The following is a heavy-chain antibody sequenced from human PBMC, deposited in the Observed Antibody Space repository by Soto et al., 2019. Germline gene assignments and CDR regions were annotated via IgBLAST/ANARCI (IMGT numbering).Heavy chain of an antibody. V-gene: IGHV4-31*03. Sequence: QVQLQESGPGLVKPSQTLSLTCTVSGGSISSGGYYWSWIRQHPGKGLELIGYIYYSGSTYYNPSLKSRVTISVDTSKNQFSLKLSSVTAADTAVYYCAGGYYYDSSGPPAFDIWGQGTMVTVSS. CDR3: AGGYYYDSSGPPAFDI. CDR1: GGSISSGGYY. CDR2: IYYSGST. J-gene: IGHJ3*02. D-gene: IGHD3-22*01.